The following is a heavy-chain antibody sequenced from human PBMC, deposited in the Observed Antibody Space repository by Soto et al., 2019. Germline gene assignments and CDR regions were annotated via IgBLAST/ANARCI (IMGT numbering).Heavy chain of an antibody. Sequence: QVQLVQSGAEMKKPGSSVKVSCQSSGGTFNTYAMNWVRQAPGQGPEWMGDISPMFGAANYAPKFQGRVTITVDESTGTSYMQLSSLTSEDTGLYFCAREVQVHTPAFVYWGQGTVVTVSS. CDR1: GGTFNTYA. CDR2: ISPMFGAA. J-gene: IGHJ4*02. V-gene: IGHV1-69*19. D-gene: IGHD3-10*01. CDR3: AREVQVHTPAFVY.